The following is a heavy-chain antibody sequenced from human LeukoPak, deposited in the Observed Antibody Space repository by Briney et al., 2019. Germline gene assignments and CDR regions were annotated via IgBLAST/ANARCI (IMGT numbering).Heavy chain of an antibody. D-gene: IGHD3-3*01. CDR1: GLTFSDAW. CDR2: IRSKVDGGTA. CDR3: ARANYDFWSGYH. J-gene: IGHJ4*02. V-gene: IGHV3-15*01. Sequence: PGGFLRLSCGVSGLTFSDAWLTWVRQGPGKGLEWVGLIRSKVDGGTADYATTVKGRFTISRDDSKNMLYLQMNSLRAEDTAVYYCARANYDFWSGYHWGQGTLVTVSS.